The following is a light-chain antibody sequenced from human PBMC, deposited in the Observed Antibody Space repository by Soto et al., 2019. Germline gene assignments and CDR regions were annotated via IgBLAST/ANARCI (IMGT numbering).Light chain of an antibody. J-gene: IGLJ3*02. V-gene: IGLV1-40*01. CDR1: SSNIGAGYD. CDR3: QSYDNSLSAWV. Sequence: QSVLTQPPSVSGAPGQRVTISCTGSSSNIGAGYDVHWYQQLPGTAPKRLIYGNDNRPSGVPDRFSGSKSGSSVSLAITGLQAEDEADYYCQSYDNSLSAWVFGGGTKLTVL. CDR2: GND.